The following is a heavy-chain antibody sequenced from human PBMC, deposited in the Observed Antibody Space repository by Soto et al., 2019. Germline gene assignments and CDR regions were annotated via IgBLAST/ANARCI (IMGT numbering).Heavy chain of an antibody. Sequence: SETLSLTCSVYGGSFSGHSWTWIRQSPGKGLEWIGDINHSGRVNYSPSLKSRVTISLDTSKNQFSLTLSAVTAADTAMYYCSTRAYDTNGYYRFDPWGQGTLVTVSS. D-gene: IGHD3-22*01. CDR3: STRAYDTNGYYRFDP. V-gene: IGHV4-34*01. J-gene: IGHJ5*01. CDR2: INHSGRV. CDR1: GGSFSGHS.